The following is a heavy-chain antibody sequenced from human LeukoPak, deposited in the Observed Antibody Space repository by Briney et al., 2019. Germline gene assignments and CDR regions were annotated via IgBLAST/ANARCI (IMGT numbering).Heavy chain of an antibody. CDR2: IIPIFGTA. Sequence: ASVNVSCKASGGTFSSYAISWVRQAPGQGLEWMGGIIPIFGTANYAQKFQGRVTITTDESTSTAYMGLSSLRSEDTAVYYCARVLRQGYYGSGSYYAGPGSYYYYYMDVWGKGTTVTVSS. J-gene: IGHJ6*03. CDR3: ARVLRQGYYGSGSYYAGPGSYYYYYMDV. V-gene: IGHV1-69*05. CDR1: GGTFSSYA. D-gene: IGHD3-10*01.